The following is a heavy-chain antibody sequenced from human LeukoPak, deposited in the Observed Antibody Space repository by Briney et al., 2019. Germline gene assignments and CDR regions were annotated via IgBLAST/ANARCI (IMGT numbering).Heavy chain of an antibody. CDR3: ARGRVSVTCYYFAMDV. CDR1: GKSFSGYY. D-gene: IGHD4-17*01. J-gene: IGHJ6*02. V-gene: IGHV4-34*01. CDR2: INHSGST. Sequence: SETLSLTCTVYGKSFSGYYWTCIRQSPGKGLEWIGEINHSGSTNYNPSLKSRVSISIDTSKNHLSLKLSSVTAADTAVYYCARGRVSVTCYYFAMDVWGQGTTVTVSS.